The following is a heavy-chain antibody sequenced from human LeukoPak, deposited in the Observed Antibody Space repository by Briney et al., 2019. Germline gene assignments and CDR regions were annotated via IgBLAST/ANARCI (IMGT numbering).Heavy chain of an antibody. CDR2: IIGGGGDT. D-gene: IGHD6-13*01. CDR3: AKAWAAAGTFAS. CDR1: GFTFSSYA. Sequence: GGSLRLSCAASGFTFSSYAMSWVRQAPGKGLEWVSTIIGGGGDTYYADSVKGRFTISRDTSKNTLYLQMKSLRAEDTAVYYCAKAWAAAGTFASWGQGTLVTVSS. V-gene: IGHV3-23*01. J-gene: IGHJ4*02.